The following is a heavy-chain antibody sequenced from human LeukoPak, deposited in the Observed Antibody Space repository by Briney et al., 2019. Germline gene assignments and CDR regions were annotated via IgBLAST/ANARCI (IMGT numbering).Heavy chain of an antibody. CDR2: IWYDGGSK. J-gene: IGHJ6*03. D-gene: IGHD2-2*02. CDR1: GFTFSSYW. V-gene: IGHV3-33*01. Sequence: GGSLRLSCAASGFTFSSYWMHWVRQAPGKGLEWVSVIWYDGGSKYYADSVKGRFTISRDNSKNTLYLQMNSLRAEDTAVYYCARDSVPVAIAVGYYYYYMDVWGKGTTVTVSS. CDR3: ARDSVPVAIAVGYYYYYMDV.